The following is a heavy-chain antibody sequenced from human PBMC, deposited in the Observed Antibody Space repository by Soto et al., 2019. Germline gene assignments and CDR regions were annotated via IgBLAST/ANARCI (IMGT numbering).Heavy chain of an antibody. CDR1: GYTFTSYD. Sequence: GASVKVSCKASGYTFTSYDINWVRQATGQGLEWMGWMNPNSGNTGYAQKFQGGVTMTRNTSISTAYMELSSLRSEDTAVYYCAIGDIVVVPAAPFDPWGQGTLVTVSS. J-gene: IGHJ5*02. CDR2: MNPNSGNT. D-gene: IGHD2-2*01. V-gene: IGHV1-8*01. CDR3: AIGDIVVVPAAPFDP.